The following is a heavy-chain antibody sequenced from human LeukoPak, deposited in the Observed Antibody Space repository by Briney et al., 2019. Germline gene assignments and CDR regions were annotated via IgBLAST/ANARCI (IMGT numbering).Heavy chain of an antibody. V-gene: IGHV3-20*01. D-gene: IGHD1-1*01. CDR2: INWNGGST. CDR1: GFTFDDYG. Sequence: PGGSLRLSCAASGFTFDDYGMSWVRQAPGKGLEWVSGINWNGGSTGYADSVKGRFTISRDNAKNPLYLQMNSLRAEDTALYHCARGIRPKYNWNDGGAYYFDYWGQGTLVTVSS. CDR3: ARGIRPKYNWNDGGAYYFDY. J-gene: IGHJ4*02.